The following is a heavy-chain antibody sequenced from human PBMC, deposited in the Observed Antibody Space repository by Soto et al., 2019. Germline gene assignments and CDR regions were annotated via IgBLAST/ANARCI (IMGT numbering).Heavy chain of an antibody. CDR2: ISSSSSYI. V-gene: IGHV3-21*01. Sequence: EVQLVESGGGLVKPGGSLRLSCAASGFTFSSYSMNWVRQAPGKGLEWVSSISSSSSYIYYADSVKGRFTISRDNAKNSLYLQMNSLRAEDTAVYYCARVFVVVVAATSGGYGMDVWGQGTTVTVSS. D-gene: IGHD2-15*01. CDR3: ARVFVVVVAATSGGYGMDV. CDR1: GFTFSSYS. J-gene: IGHJ6*02.